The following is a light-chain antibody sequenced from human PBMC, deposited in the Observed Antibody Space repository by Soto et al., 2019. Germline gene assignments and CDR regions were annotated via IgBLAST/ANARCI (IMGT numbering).Light chain of an antibody. J-gene: IGKJ1*01. CDR1: QSVNSNY. CDR2: GAS. Sequence: EIVLTQSPGTLSLSPGDRATLSYRASQSVNSNYLAWYQRKPGQAPRLLIYGASNRATDIPYRFSASGSGTDFTLTITRLEAEDFAVYYCQQYDSTPPTFGHGTKVEVK. CDR3: QQYDSTPPT. V-gene: IGKV3-20*01.